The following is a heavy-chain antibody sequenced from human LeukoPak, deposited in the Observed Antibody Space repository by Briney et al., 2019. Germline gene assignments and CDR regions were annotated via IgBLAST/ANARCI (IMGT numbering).Heavy chain of an antibody. V-gene: IGHV3-15*01. CDR3: TTDFYCSSTSCYQYYFDY. CDR2: IKGKTDGGTT. CDR1: GFTFSNAW. Sequence: GGSLRLSCAASGFTFSNAWMSWVRQAPGKGLEWVGRIKGKTDGGTTDYAAPVKGRFTISRDDSKNTLYLQMNSLKTEDTAVYYCTTDFYCSSTSCYQYYFDYWGQGTLVTVSS. D-gene: IGHD2-2*01. J-gene: IGHJ4*02.